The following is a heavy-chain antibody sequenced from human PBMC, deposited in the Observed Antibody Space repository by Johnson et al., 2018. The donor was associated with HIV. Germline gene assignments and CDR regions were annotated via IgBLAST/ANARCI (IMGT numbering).Heavy chain of an antibody. J-gene: IGHJ3*02. V-gene: IGHV3-13*01. CDR1: GFTFSSYD. CDR2: IGTAGDT. D-gene: IGHD1-26*01. Sequence: VQLVESGGGVVQPGRSLRLSCAASGFTFSSYDMHWVRQATGKGLEWVSAIGTAGDTYYPGSVKGRFTISRENAKNSLYLQMNSLRAEDTAVYYCARRSWAFDAFDIWGQGTMVTVSS. CDR3: ARRSWAFDAFDI.